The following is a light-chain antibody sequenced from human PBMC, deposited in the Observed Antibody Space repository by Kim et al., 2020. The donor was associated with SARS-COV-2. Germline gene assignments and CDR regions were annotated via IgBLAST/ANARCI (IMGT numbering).Light chain of an antibody. CDR2: STS. CDR1: QTVTSNY. J-gene: IGKJ2*01. CDR3: QQYGSSPYT. V-gene: IGKV3-20*01. Sequence: EIVLTQSPGTLSLSPGERATLSCMTSQTVTSNYLAWYQQIPGQAPRLLIYSTSTRATGIPDRFSGSGFGTDFTLTISSLEPEDFAVYYCQQYGSSPYTFGQGTKLEIK.